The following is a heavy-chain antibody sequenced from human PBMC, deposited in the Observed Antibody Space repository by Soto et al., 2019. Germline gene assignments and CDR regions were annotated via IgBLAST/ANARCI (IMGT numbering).Heavy chain of an antibody. CDR2: IIPIFGTA. CDR3: ARGTGYSSGQPGYYYYGMDV. Sequence: SVKVSCKASGGTFSSYAISWVRQAPGQGLEWMGGIIPIFGTANYAQKFQGRVTITADESTSTAYMELSSLRSEDTAVYYCARGTGYSSGQPGYYYYGMDVWGQGTTVTVSS. D-gene: IGHD6-19*01. CDR1: GGTFSSYA. V-gene: IGHV1-69*13. J-gene: IGHJ6*02.